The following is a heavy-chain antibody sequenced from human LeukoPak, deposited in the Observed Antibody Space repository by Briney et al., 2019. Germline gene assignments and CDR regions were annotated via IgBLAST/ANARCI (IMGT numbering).Heavy chain of an antibody. J-gene: IGHJ4*02. Sequence: GRSLRLSCAASGFTFSSYAMSWVRHAPGKGVEWVSAISSSGGSTYYADSVKGWFTISRDNSKNTLYLQMNSLRAEETAVYYCAKETITVTPTSFDYWGQGTLVTVSS. CDR3: AKETITVTPTSFDY. D-gene: IGHD4-17*01. CDR1: GFTFSSYA. V-gene: IGHV3-23*01. CDR2: ISSSGGST.